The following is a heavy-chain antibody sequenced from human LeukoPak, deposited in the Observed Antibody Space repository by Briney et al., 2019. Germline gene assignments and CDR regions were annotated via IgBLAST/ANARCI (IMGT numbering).Heavy chain of an antibody. D-gene: IGHD5-12*01. CDR3: ARQGYSGYDPLDY. J-gene: IGHJ4*02. CDR1: GGTFSSYA. Sequence: GASVKVSCKASGGTFSSYAISWVRQAPGQGLEWMGGIIPIFGTANYAQKLQGRVTMTTDTSTSTAYMELRSLRSDDTAVYYCARQGYSGYDPLDYWGQGTLVTVSS. CDR2: IIPIFGTA. V-gene: IGHV1-69*05.